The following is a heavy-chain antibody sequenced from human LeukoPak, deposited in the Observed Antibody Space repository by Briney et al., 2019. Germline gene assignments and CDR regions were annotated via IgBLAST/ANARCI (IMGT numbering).Heavy chain of an antibody. D-gene: IGHD4-11*01. CDR1: GGSISSSSYY. Sequence: SETLPLTCTVSGGSISSSSYYWGWIRQPPGKGLEWIGSIYYSGSTYYNPSLKSRVTISVDTSKNQFSLKLSSVTAADTAVYYCARHADYRTYYFDYWGQGTLVTVSS. CDR3: ARHADYRTYYFDY. J-gene: IGHJ4*02. V-gene: IGHV4-39*01. CDR2: IYYSGST.